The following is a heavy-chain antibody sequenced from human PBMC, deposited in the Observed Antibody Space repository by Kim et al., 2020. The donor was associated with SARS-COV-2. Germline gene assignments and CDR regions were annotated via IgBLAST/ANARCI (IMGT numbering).Heavy chain of an antibody. J-gene: IGHJ4*02. D-gene: IGHD6-19*01. CDR3: ARLVGIAVSGTGGY. Sequence: NPSLKSRVTISVDKSKTQCSLKLSSVTAADTAVYYCARLVGIAVSGTGGYWGQGTLVTVSS. V-gene: IGHV4-4*02.